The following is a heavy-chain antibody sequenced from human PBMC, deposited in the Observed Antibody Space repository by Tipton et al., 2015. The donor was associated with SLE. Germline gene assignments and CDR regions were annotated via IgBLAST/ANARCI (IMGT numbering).Heavy chain of an antibody. J-gene: IGHJ3*02. V-gene: IGHV4-4*07. CDR2: IYTSGST. CDR1: GGSISSYY. Sequence: TLSLTCTVSGGSISSYYWSWIRQPAGKGLEWIGRIYTSGSTNYNPSLKSRVTISVDTSKNQFSLKLSSVTAADTAVYYCACRHEDIVATSDAFDIWGQGTMVTVSS. D-gene: IGHD5-12*01. CDR3: ACRHEDIVATSDAFDI.